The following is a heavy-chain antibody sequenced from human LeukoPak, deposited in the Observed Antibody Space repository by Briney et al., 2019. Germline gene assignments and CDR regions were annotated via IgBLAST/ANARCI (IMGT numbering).Heavy chain of an antibody. D-gene: IGHD3-10*01. CDR1: GFTISTYG. V-gene: IGHV3-23*01. CDR2: ISGGTT. J-gene: IGHJ4*02. CDR3: AKSVYHSGNY. Sequence: GGSLRLSCAASGFTISTYGMSWVRQAPGKGPEWVSSISGGTTYYADSVKGRFTISRDNSKNTVSLQMNSLRAEDTAVYYCAKSVYHSGNYWGQGTLVTVSS.